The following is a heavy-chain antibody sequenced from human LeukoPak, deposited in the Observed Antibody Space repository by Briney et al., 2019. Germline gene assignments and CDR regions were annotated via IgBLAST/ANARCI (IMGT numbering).Heavy chain of an antibody. D-gene: IGHD6-6*01. CDR2: IYSGGYT. CDR3: ARGRPAPYFYS. J-gene: IGHJ4*01. CDR1: GFTVSSTY. V-gene: IGHV3-66*01. Sequence: GGSPRLSCAASGFTVSSTYLTWVRQAPGKGLEWLSVIYSGGYTYYADSVKGRFFISRDISENMVYLQMNSLSVEDTAVYFCARGRPAPYFYSWGPGTLVTVS.